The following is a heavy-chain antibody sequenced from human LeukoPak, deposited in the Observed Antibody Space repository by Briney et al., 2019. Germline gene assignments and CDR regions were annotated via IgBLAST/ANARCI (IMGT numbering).Heavy chain of an antibody. CDR1: GYTFTVCY. D-gene: IGHD5-12*01. V-gene: IGHV1-2*02. CDR2: INPNSGGA. J-gene: IGHJ3*01. Sequence: GASVKVSCKASGYTFTVCYMHWVRQAPGQGLEWMGWINPNSGGANYAQKFQGRVTMTRDTSISTAYMELSRLRSDDTAVYCCARAPVAFHYWGQGTMVTVSS. CDR3: ARAPVAFHY.